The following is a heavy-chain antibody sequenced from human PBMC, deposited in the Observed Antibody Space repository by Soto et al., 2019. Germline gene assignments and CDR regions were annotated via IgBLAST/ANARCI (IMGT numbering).Heavy chain of an antibody. V-gene: IGHV3-33*01. CDR1: GFTFSNYG. CDR2: IWYEGENK. J-gene: IGHJ6*02. Sequence: QEQLVESGGGVVQPGRSLRLSCVASGFTFSNYGIHWVRQAPGKGLEWVAIIWYEGENKYYSDNVKGRFTISRDNSRSTVSLQKNSLRVDDTAVYYCARESSTLYAMDVWGQGTTVTVSS. D-gene: IGHD2-8*01. CDR3: ARESSTLYAMDV.